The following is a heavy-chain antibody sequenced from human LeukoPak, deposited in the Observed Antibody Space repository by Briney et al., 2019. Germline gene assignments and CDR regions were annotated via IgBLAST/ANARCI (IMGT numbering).Heavy chain of an antibody. Sequence: GGSLRLSCAASGFTFSSYAMHWVRQAPGKGLEWVAVISYDGSNKYYADSVKGRFTISRDNSKNTLYLQMNSLRAEDTAVYYCARDGERYYYDSSGYYSDYWGQGTLVTVSS. D-gene: IGHD3-22*01. V-gene: IGHV3-30-3*01. CDR1: GFTFSSYA. CDR3: ARDGERYYYDSSGYYSDY. J-gene: IGHJ4*02. CDR2: ISYDGSNK.